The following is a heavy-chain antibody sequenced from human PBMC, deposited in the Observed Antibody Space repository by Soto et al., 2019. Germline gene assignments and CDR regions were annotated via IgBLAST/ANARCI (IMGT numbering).Heavy chain of an antibody. CDR2: TKNKAENYTT. CDR3: TTGLSNGYYNFDY. J-gene: IGHJ4*02. CDR1: GFTSSDHY. D-gene: IGHD3-22*01. Sequence: GGSLRLSCAASGFTSSDHYMDWVRQAPGKGLEWVGRTKNKAENYTTEYAASVKGRFSISRDDSKDTLYLHMNSLKTEDTAVYYCTTGLSNGYYNFDYWGQGTPVTVSS. V-gene: IGHV3-72*01.